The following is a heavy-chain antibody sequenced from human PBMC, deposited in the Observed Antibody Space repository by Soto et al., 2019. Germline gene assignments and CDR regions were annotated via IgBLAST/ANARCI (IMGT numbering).Heavy chain of an antibody. D-gene: IGHD3-22*01. CDR3: ARYYYDSSGYQTEYFLH. CDR1: GFTFSSYG. J-gene: IGHJ1*01. CDR2: ISYDGSNK. Sequence: WGSLRLSCAASGFTFSSYGMHLVRQAPGKGLEWVAVISYDGSNKYYADSVKGRFTISRDNSKNTLYLQMNSLRAEDTAVYYCARYYYDSSGYQTEYFLHWSQGTLVTVS. V-gene: IGHV3-30*03.